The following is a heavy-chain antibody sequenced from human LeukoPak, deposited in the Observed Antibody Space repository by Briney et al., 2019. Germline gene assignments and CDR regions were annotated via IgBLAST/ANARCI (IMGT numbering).Heavy chain of an antibody. CDR1: GFTFSSYA. CDR2: ISGSGGST. J-gene: IGHJ4*02. V-gene: IGHV3-23*01. Sequence: GGSLRLSCAASGFTFSSYAMSWVRQAPGKGLEWVSAISGSGGSTYYADSVKGRFTISRDNSKNTLYLQMNSLRAEDTAVYYCAKGDSNHPTRVMTTVTYFDYWGQGTLVTVSS. CDR3: AKGDSNHPTRVMTTVTYFDY. D-gene: IGHD4-17*01.